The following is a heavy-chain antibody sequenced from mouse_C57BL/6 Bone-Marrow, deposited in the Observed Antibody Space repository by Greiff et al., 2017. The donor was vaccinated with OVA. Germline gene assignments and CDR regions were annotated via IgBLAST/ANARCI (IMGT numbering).Heavy chain of an antibody. J-gene: IGHJ2*01. CDR3: ARYYYGNYFDY. D-gene: IGHD1-1*01. V-gene: IGHV1-64*01. Sequence: QVQLQQPGAELVKPGASVKLSCKASGYTFTSYWMHWVKQRPGQGLEWIGMIHPNSGSTNYNEKFKSKATLTVDKSSSTAYMQLSSLTSDDSAVYYCARYYYGNYFDYWGQGTTLTVSS. CDR1: GYTFTSYW. CDR2: IHPNSGST.